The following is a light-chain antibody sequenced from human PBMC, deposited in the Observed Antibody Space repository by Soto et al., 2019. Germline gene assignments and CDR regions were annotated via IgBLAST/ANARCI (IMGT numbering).Light chain of an antibody. Sequence: QSALTQPPSASGSPGQSVTISCTGTSSDVCGYNYVSWYQQHPGKAPKLMIYEVSKRPSGVPDRFSGSKSGNTASLTVSGLQAEDEADYYCSSYAGSNNWVFGGGPKLTVL. J-gene: IGLJ3*02. CDR2: EVS. V-gene: IGLV2-8*01. CDR1: SSDVCGYNY. CDR3: SSYAGSNNWV.